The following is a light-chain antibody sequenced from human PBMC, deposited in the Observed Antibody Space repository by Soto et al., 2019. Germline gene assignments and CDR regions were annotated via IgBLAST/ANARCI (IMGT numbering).Light chain of an antibody. CDR1: QSVSSN. J-gene: IGKJ1*01. V-gene: IGKV3-15*01. Sequence: EIVMTQSPATLSVSPGERATLSCRASQSVSSNLAWYQQKPGQAPRLLIYAASTRATGIPARFSGSGSGTEFTITISSLQSEYFTVYYCQPYNNWWTFGQGTKVEIK. CDR2: AAS. CDR3: QPYNNWWT.